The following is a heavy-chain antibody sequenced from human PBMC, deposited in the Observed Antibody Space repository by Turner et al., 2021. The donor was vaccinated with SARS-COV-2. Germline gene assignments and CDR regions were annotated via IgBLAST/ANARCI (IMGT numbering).Heavy chain of an antibody. CDR3: ARFIGTDAFGI. CDR2: TYYRSKWYF. J-gene: IGHJ3*02. CDR1: GDSVSSNSAA. D-gene: IGHD3-16*02. V-gene: IGHV6-1*01. Sequence: QVQLQQSGPGLLKPSHTLTLTCAISGDSVSSNSAAWSWLRQSPSRGLEWLGRTYYRSKWYFDYAESVKSRIIINPDTSKNQFSLQVNSVTPYDTAVYYGARFIGTDAFGIWGQGTMVIVSS.